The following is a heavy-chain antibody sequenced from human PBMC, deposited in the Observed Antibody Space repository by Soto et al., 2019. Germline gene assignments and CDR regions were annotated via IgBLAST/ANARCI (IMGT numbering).Heavy chain of an antibody. D-gene: IGHD3-10*01. Sequence: SETLSLTCAVYGGSFSGYYWSWIRQPPGKGLEWIGEINHSGSTNYNPSLKSRVTISVDTSKNQFSLKLSSVTAADTAVYYCARGVWFGEHNYYYYMDVWGKGTTVTVSS. CDR2: INHSGST. CDR1: GGSFSGYY. CDR3: ARGVWFGEHNYYYYMDV. V-gene: IGHV4-34*01. J-gene: IGHJ6*03.